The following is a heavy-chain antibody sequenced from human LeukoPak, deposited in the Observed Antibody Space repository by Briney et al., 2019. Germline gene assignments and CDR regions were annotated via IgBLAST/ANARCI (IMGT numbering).Heavy chain of an antibody. Sequence: PSETLSLTCTVSGVSISSGDYYWSWIRQPPGKGLEWIGYIYYSGSTYYNPSLKSRVTISVDTSKNQFSLKLSSVTAADTAVYYCARVRRHFRTRSHFDYWGQGTLVTVSS. CDR2: IYYSGST. CDR1: GVSISSGDYY. V-gene: IGHV4-30-4*01. J-gene: IGHJ4*02. D-gene: IGHD2-2*01. CDR3: ARVRRHFRTRSHFDY.